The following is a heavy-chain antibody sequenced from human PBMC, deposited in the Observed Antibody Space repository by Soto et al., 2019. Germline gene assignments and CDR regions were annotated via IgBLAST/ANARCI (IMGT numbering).Heavy chain of an antibody. CDR2: ISAYNGNT. J-gene: IGHJ4*02. V-gene: IGHV1-18*01. Sequence: ASVKVSCKASGYTFTSYGISWVRQAPGQGLEWMGWISAYNGNTNYAQKFQGRVTITADESTSTAYMELSSLRSEDTAVYYCASENQAYGSGSYYNGHFDYWGQGTLVTVSS. D-gene: IGHD3-10*01. CDR1: GYTFTSYG. CDR3: ASENQAYGSGSYYNGHFDY.